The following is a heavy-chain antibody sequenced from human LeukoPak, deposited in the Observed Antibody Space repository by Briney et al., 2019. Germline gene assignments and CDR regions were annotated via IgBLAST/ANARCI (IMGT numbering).Heavy chain of an antibody. CDR2: INSDGSST. D-gene: IGHD3-16*02. CDR1: GFTFSSYW. J-gene: IGHJ4*02. CDR3: AKDRRMIAFGGVIVPYFDY. V-gene: IGHV3-74*01. Sequence: PGGSLRLSCAASGFTFSSYWMHCVRQAPGKGLVWVSRINSDGSSTSYADSVKGRFTISRDNAKNTLYLQMNSLRAEDTAVYYCAKDRRMIAFGGVIVPYFDYWGQGTLVTVSS.